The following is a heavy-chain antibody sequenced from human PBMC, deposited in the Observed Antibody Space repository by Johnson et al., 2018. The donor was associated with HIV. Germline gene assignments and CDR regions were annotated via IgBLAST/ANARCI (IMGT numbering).Heavy chain of an antibody. CDR2: ISSSGDST. J-gene: IGHJ3*02. CDR1: GFTFGSYA. V-gene: IGHV3-23*01. CDR3: AKLAAVGGLRDAFDI. Sequence: GGSLRLSCAASGFTFGSYAMSWVRQAPGKGLRWVSGISSSGDSTYYADSVKGRFTIYRDNSKKTLLLQMNSLRGEDTAVYHCAKLAAVGGLRDAFDIWGQGTMVTVSS. D-gene: IGHD6-19*01.